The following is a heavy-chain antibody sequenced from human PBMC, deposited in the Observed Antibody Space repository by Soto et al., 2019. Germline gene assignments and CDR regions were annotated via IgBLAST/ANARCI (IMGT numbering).Heavy chain of an antibody. V-gene: IGHV4-59*12. CDR1: GGSISSYY. CDR3: AREIVVVVAATSGGSNWFDP. J-gene: IGHJ5*02. Sequence: QVQLQESGPGLVKPSETLSLTCTVSGGSISSYYWSWIRQPPGKGLEWIGYIYYSGSTNYNPSLKSRVTISVDTSKNQFSLKLSSVTAADTAVYYCAREIVVVVAATSGGSNWFDPWGQGTLVTVSS. D-gene: IGHD2-15*01. CDR2: IYYSGST.